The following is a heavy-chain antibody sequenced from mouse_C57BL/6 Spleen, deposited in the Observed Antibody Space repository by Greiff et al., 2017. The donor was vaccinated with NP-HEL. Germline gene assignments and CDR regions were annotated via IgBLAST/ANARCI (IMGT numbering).Heavy chain of an antibody. CDR1: GYTFTSYW. V-gene: IGHV1-52*01. J-gene: IGHJ1*03. CDR2: IDPSDSET. Sequence: QVQLQQPGAELVRPGSSVKLSCKASGYTFTSYWMHWVKQRPIQGLEWIGNIDPSDSETHYNQKFKDKATLTVDKSSSTAYMQLSSLTSEDSAVYYCARYGSYGSSYWYFDVWGTGTTVTVSS. D-gene: IGHD1-1*01. CDR3: ARYGSYGSSYWYFDV.